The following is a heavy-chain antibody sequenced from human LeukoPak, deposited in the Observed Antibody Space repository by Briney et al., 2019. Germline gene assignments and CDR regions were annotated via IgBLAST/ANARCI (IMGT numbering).Heavy chain of an antibody. V-gene: IGHV3-7*01. Sequence: GSLRLSCAVSGFTFTNYWMNWVRQAPGKGLEWVASIKQDGSEKYYVDSVKGRFTISRDNAKSSLYLQMNSLRAEDTAVYYCAREGYYASGSSYRAPNDYWGQGTLVTVSS. CDR1: GFTFTNYW. D-gene: IGHD3-10*01. CDR2: IKQDGSEK. J-gene: IGHJ4*02. CDR3: AREGYYASGSSYRAPNDY.